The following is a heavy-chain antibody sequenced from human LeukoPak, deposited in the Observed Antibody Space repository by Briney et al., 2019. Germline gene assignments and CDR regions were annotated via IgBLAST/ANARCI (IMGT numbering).Heavy chain of an antibody. CDR2: IYPGDSDT. CDR1: GYSFTSYW. V-gene: IGHV5-51*01. D-gene: IGHD6-6*01. CDR3: ARRSIAARPYYYYYMDV. Sequence: GESLKISCKGSGYSFTSYWIGWVRQMPGKGLEWMGIIYPGDSDTRYSPSFQGQVTISADKSISTAYLQWSSLKASDTAMYYCARRSIAARPYYYYYMDVWGKGTTVTVSS. J-gene: IGHJ6*03.